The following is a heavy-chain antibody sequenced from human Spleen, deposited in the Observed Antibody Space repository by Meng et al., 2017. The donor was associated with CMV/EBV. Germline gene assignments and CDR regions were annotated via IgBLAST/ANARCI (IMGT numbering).Heavy chain of an antibody. D-gene: IGHD1-1*01. V-gene: IGHV3-73*01. CDR2: LRSGAFSYAT. Sequence: GGSLRLSCAVSGFTFSGFGMHWVRQASGKGLQWVGHLRSGAFSYATTYAASVRGRFTISRDEAKNTAYLQMNNLKTEDTAVYYCAKDWSHGMDVWGQGTTVTVSS. J-gene: IGHJ6*02. CDR1: GFTFSGFG. CDR3: AKDWSHGMDV.